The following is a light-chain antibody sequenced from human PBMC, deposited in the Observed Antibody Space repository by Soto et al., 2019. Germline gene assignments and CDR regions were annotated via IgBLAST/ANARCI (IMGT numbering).Light chain of an antibody. V-gene: IGKV1-5*01. CDR1: QTISNW. J-gene: IGKJ4*01. Sequence: DNQRNKSPSTLSASVGDRVTITCRASQTISNWLAWYQVKPGKAPTLLLHDASSLESGVPSRFSGSASGTEFTLTISSLQPDDFATYFCQQSHNFDPPTFGGGTKAAIK. CDR2: DAS. CDR3: QQSHNFDPPT.